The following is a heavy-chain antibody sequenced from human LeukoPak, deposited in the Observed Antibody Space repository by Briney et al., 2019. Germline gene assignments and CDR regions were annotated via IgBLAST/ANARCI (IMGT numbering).Heavy chain of an antibody. V-gene: IGHV4-61*02. J-gene: IGHJ5*02. CDR3: ARFLGPSSSSGWFDP. CDR2: IYTSGST. CDR1: GGSISSGSYY. D-gene: IGHD6-6*01. Sequence: PSETLSLTCTVSGGSISSGSYYWSWIRQPARKGLEWIGRIYTSGSTNYNPSLKSRVTISVDTSKNQFSLKLSSVTAADTAVYYCARFLGPSSSSGWFDPWGQGTLVTVSS.